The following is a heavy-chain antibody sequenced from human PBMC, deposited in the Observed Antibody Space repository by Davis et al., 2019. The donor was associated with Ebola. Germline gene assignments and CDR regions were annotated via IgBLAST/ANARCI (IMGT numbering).Heavy chain of an antibody. V-gene: IGHV3-13*01. D-gene: IGHD3/OR15-3a*01. Sequence: PGESLRLSCAASGFSFSSYDMHWVRQATGRGLEWVSAIGNAGDTYYAGSVKGRFTISRENGKNSLYLQVNSLRAGDTAVYYCARARWTAGAFDIWGQGTMVTVSS. CDR3: ARARWTAGAFDI. CDR1: GFSFSSYD. CDR2: IGNAGDT. J-gene: IGHJ3*02.